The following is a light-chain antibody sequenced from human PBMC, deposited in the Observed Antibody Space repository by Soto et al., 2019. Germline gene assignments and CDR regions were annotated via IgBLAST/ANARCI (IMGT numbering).Light chain of an antibody. CDR3: QQRSNWL. J-gene: IGKJ3*01. Sequence: EIVLTQSQAILSVSPGERATLPCRASQSISRSLAWYQQKPGQAPRLLIYDASNRATGIPARFGGSGSGTDFTLTISSLEPEDFAVYYCQQRSNWLFGPGTKWIS. CDR2: DAS. CDR1: QSISRS. V-gene: IGKV3-11*01.